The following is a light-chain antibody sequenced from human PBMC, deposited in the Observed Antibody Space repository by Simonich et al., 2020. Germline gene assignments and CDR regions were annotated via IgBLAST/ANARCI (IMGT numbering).Light chain of an antibody. J-gene: IGKJ3*01. CDR3: QQFNSYPRT. V-gene: IGKV1-13*02. Sequence: AIKLTQSPSSLSASVGDRVTITCRVSQDISSALAWYQQKPVKAPKLMIYDASSLESGVPSRFSGSGSGTDFTLTISSLQPEDFATYYCQQFNSYPRTFGPGTKVDIK. CDR1: QDISSA. CDR2: DAS.